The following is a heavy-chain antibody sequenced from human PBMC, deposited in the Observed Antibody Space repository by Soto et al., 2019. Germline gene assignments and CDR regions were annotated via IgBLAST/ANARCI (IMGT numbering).Heavy chain of an antibody. D-gene: IGHD1-26*01. CDR3: AKHGQLPYYYYRMDV. V-gene: IGHV1-18*01. CDR2: ISGYNGNT. Sequence: QVKLLQSGAEVKKPGASVKVSCKASGYTFTKYGISWVRQAPGQGLEWMGWISGYNGNTNYAQKYQGRITMTIATSTTTAYMELASLTSDVTAVYYCAKHGQLPYYYYRMDVWGQGTTVTVSS. CDR1: GYTFTKYG. J-gene: IGHJ6*02.